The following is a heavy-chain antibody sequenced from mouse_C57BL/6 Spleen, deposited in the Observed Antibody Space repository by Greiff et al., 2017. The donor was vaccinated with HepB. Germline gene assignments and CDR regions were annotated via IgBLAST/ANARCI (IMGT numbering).Heavy chain of an antibody. J-gene: IGHJ1*03. V-gene: IGHV1-15*01. D-gene: IGHD1-1*01. CDR3: TREDCGSSYVGPYWYVDV. Sequence: SGAELVRPGASVTLSCKASGSTFSDYEMHWVKQTPVHGLEWIGAIDPETGGTAYNQKFKGKAILTADKSSSTAYMELRSLTSEDSAVYYCTREDCGSSYVGPYWYVDVWGTGTTVTVSS. CDR1: GSTFSDYE. CDR2: IDPETGGT.